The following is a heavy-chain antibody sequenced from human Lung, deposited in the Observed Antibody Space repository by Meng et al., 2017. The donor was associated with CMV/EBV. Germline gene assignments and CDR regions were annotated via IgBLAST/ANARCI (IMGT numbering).Heavy chain of an antibody. CDR2: INHSGST. V-gene: IGHV4-34*01. CDR1: GGSFSGYY. CDR3: ARGRDIVVVPAVSGSWFDP. J-gene: IGHJ5*02. D-gene: IGHD2-2*01. Sequence: SXTXSLXCAVYGGSFSGYYWSWIRQPPGKGLEWIGEINHSGSTNYNPSLKSRVTISVDTSKNQFSLKLSSVTAADTAVYYCARGRDIVVVPAVSGSWFDPWGQGTLVTVSS.